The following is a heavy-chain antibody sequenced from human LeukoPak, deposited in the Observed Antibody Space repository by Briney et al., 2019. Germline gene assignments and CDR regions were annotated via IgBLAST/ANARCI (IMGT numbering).Heavy chain of an antibody. CDR1: GYTFTNYG. CDR3: ARGGSYQTEHFDY. J-gene: IGHJ4*02. Sequence: ASVKVSCKASGYTFTNYGISWVRQAPGQGLEWMGWINPNSGGTNYAQKFQGWVTMTRDTSISTAYMELSRLRSDDTAVYYCARGGSYQTEHFDYWGQGTLVTVSS. CDR2: INPNSGGT. V-gene: IGHV1-2*04. D-gene: IGHD3-16*02.